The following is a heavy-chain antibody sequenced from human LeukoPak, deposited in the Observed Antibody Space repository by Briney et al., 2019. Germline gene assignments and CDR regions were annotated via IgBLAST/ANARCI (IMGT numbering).Heavy chain of an antibody. V-gene: IGHV4-31*03. CDR2: IYYSGST. J-gene: IGHJ3*02. CDR1: GGSISSGGYY. Sequence: PSQTLSLTCTVSGGSISSGGYYWSWIRQHPGKGLEWIGYIYYSGSTYYNPSLKSRVTISVDTSKNQFSLKLSSVTAADTAVYYCAREGYSGYTSAFDIWGQGTMVTVSS. D-gene: IGHD5-12*01. CDR3: AREGYSGYTSAFDI.